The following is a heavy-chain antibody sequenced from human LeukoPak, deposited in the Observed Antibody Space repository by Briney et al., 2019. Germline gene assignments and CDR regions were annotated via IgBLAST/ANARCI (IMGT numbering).Heavy chain of an antibody. CDR2: INTNTANP. D-gene: IGHD2-2*01. Sequence: ASVKVSCKASGYTFTSYDINWVRQAPGQGLEWMGWINTNTANPTYAQGFTGRFVFSLDTSVNTAYLQISGLKAEDTAVYYCARALPGCDRTNCYGLDYWGQGTLVTVSS. CDR3: ARALPGCDRTNCYGLDY. V-gene: IGHV7-4-1*02. J-gene: IGHJ4*02. CDR1: GYTFTSYD.